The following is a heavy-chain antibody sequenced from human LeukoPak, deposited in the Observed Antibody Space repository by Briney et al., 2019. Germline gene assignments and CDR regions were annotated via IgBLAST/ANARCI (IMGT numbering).Heavy chain of an antibody. Sequence: ASVKVSCKASGYTFNIYGINWVRQAPGQGLEWMGWINPNSGGTNYAQKFQGRVTMTRDTSISTAYMELSRLRSDDTAVYYCARSITMVRGVSVGYWGQGTLVTVSS. D-gene: IGHD3-10*01. CDR2: INPNSGGT. J-gene: IGHJ4*02. CDR1: GYTFNIYG. V-gene: IGHV1-2*02. CDR3: ARSITMVRGVSVGY.